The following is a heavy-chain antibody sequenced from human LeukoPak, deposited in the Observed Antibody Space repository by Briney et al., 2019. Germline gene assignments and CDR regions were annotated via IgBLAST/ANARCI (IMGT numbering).Heavy chain of an antibody. D-gene: IGHD4-23*01. CDR3: TREIGYDGISWGSDY. Sequence: GGSLRLSCAASGFTFTGYWLHWVRQPPGKGLVWVSHINTDGSSTTYADSVKGRFTISRDNAKNTVYLQMNSLRAEDTAMYYCTREIGYDGISWGSDYWGQGTLVTVSS. CDR1: GFTFTGYW. J-gene: IGHJ4*02. CDR2: INTDGSST. V-gene: IGHV3-74*01.